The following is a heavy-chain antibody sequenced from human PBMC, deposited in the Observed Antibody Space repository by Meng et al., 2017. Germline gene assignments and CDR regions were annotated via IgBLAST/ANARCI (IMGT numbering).Heavy chain of an antibody. V-gene: IGHV3-15*04. CDR2: IERKSDGGTI. D-gene: IGHD6-13*01. CDR3: ATGAAAADH. CDR1: GRRFTDAW. Sequence: EVPLWEVGGGLVMPGGSRRLSFVSSGRRFTDAWMSWGRQAPGKGLEWVGRIERKSDGGTIYYAAPVKGRFTISRDDSKNTLYLQMDSLINEDTAVYFCATGAAAADHWGQGTLVTVSS. J-gene: IGHJ4*02.